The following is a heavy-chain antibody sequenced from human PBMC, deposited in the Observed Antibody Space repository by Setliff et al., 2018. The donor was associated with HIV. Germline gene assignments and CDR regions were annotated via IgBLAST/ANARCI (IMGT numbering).Heavy chain of an antibody. Sequence: SETLSLTCAVYGGSLSGYYWRWIRQPPGKGLEWIGDVSHTGSTNYNPSLKSRITISADTPKNQFSLKLNSVTAADTAVYYCARVGGFFGEARPPPDYWGQGALGTVSS. CDR3: ARVGGFFGEARPPPDY. CDR2: VSHTGST. CDR1: GGSLSGYY. J-gene: IGHJ4*02. D-gene: IGHD3-10*01. V-gene: IGHV4-34*01.